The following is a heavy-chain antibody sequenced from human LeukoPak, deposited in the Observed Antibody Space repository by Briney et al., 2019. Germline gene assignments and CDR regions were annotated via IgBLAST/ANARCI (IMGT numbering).Heavy chain of an antibody. CDR3: ARDNSVGDVAWWFDP. J-gene: IGHJ5*02. V-gene: IGHV1-46*01. CDR1: GYSFTSHY. D-gene: IGHD1-26*01. Sequence: ASVKVSRKASGYSFTSHYMHWVRQAPGQGLEWLGLINPSGSSTLYAQKFQGRVTMTRDMSTTTDYMELSSLRSEDTAFYYCARDNSVGDVAWWFDPWGQGTLVTVSS. CDR2: INPSGSST.